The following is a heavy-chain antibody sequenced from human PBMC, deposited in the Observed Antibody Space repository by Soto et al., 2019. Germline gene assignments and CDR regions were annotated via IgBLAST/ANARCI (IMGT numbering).Heavy chain of an antibody. Sequence: QVQLVESGGGVVQPGRSLRLSCAASGFTFSSYGMHWVRQAPGKGLEWVAVIWYDGSNKYYADSVKGRFTISRDNSKNTLYLQMNSLRAEDTAVYYCARGGGYDSPLDYWGQGTLVTVSS. D-gene: IGHD5-12*01. J-gene: IGHJ4*02. CDR1: GFTFSSYG. CDR3: ARGGGYDSPLDY. CDR2: IWYDGSNK. V-gene: IGHV3-33*01.